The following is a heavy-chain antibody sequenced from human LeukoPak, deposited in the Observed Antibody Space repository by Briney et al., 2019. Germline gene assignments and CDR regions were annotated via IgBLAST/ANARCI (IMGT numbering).Heavy chain of an antibody. CDR3: ATKRGIAAPVDY. CDR2: ISSSSYI. V-gene: IGHV3-21*01. Sequence: GGSLRLSCAASGFTFSSYSMNWVRQAPGKGLEWVSSISSSSYIYYADSVKGRFTISRDNAKNSLYLQMNSLRAEDTAVYYCATKRGIAAPVDYWGQGTLVTVSS. D-gene: IGHD6-13*01. CDR1: GFTFSSYS. J-gene: IGHJ4*02.